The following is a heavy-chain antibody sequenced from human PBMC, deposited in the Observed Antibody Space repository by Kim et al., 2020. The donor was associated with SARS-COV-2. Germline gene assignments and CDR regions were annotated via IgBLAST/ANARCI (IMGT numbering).Heavy chain of an antibody. Sequence: GGTKYCPSLRGRISLSADTSKNQFSLKLSSVPAADTAMYYCASGPPLAYWGQGILVTVSS. CDR3: ASGPPLAY. J-gene: IGHJ4*02. V-gene: IGHV4-31*02. CDR2: GGT.